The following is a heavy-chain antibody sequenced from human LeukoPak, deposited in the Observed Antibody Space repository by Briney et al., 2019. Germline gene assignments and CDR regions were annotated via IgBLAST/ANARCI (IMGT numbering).Heavy chain of an antibody. CDR1: GGSISIYY. D-gene: IGHD3-10*01. CDR3: ARETSGTYYNPLGYMDV. Sequence: SETLSLTFTVSGGSISIYYWNWIRQPAGKGLEWIGRIFTSGITNYNPSLKSRVTMSVDTSKNQFSLNLSSVIAADTAIYYCARETSGTYYNPLGYMDVWGKGTTVTVSS. J-gene: IGHJ6*03. V-gene: IGHV4-4*07. CDR2: IFTSGIT.